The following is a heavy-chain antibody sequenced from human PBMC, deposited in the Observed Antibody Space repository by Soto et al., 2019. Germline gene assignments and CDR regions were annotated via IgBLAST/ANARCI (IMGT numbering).Heavy chain of an antibody. Sequence: GASVRVSCKTSGCTFTSSTVQWVRKARGQRLEWIGWMVVGSGKLKYEQKFQERVNITRDMSTSTAYMELSSLRSEHTDVYYCATDGMYSSGWYGVEYWG. CDR2: MVVGSGKL. CDR1: GCTFTSST. D-gene: IGHD6-19*01. J-gene: IGHJ4*01. CDR3: ATDGMYSSGWYGVEY. V-gene: IGHV1-58*01.